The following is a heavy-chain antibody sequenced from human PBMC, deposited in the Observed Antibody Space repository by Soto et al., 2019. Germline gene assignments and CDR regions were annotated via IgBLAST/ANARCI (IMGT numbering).Heavy chain of an antibody. Sequence: QLQLQESASGLVKPSQTLSLTCAVAGGSISSGGYSWSWIRQPPGKGLEWIGYIYHSGSTYYNPSLKSRVTISVDRSKNQFSLKLSSVTAADTAVYYCARDERGYWYFDLWGRGTLVTVSS. CDR3: ARDERGYWYFDL. J-gene: IGHJ2*01. D-gene: IGHD1-1*01. V-gene: IGHV4-30-2*01. CDR2: IYHSGST. CDR1: GGSISSGGYS.